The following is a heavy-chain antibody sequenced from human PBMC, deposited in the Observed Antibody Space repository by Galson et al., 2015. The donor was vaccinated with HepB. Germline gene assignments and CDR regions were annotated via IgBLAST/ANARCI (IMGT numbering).Heavy chain of an antibody. J-gene: IGHJ6*03. CDR1: GYTFYSYG. D-gene: IGHD6-6*01. CDR3: ARAGGSSSWGDYNHYVDV. V-gene: IGHV1-18*01. Sequence: SVKVSCKASGYTFYSYGITWVRQAPGHGLEWMGWVSGYSGDTNTAQNLQGRVTMTTDTSASTAYMDLRSLRSDDTAVYYCARAGGSSSWGDYNHYVDVWGKGTTVTVSS. CDR2: VSGYSGDT.